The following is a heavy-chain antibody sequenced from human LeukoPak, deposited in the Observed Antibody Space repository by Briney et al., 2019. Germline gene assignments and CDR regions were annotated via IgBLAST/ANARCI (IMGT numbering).Heavy chain of an antibody. V-gene: IGHV1-24*01. CDR1: GYTLTELS. J-gene: IGHJ4*02. CDR3: AISTWDFWSGYLPSDY. CDR2: FDPEDGET. D-gene: IGHD3-3*01. Sequence: ASVKVSCKVAGYTLTELSMHWVRQAPGKGLEWMGGFDPEDGETIYAQKFQGRVTMTEDTSTDTAYMELSSLRSEDTAVYCCAISTWDFWSGYLPSDYWGQGTLVTVSS.